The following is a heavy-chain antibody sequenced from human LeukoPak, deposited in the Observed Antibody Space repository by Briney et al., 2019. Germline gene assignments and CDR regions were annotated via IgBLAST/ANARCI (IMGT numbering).Heavy chain of an antibody. J-gene: IGHJ5*02. Sequence: SETLSLTCTVSGYSISSGYYWGWIRQPPGKGLEVIGSIYHSGSTYYDPSLKSRVTISVDTSKTTISLQLSSVTAADTAVYYCARDLIASGYYYSNWFDPWGRGTLVTVSS. CDR3: ARDLIASGYYYSNWFDP. D-gene: IGHD3-22*01. CDR1: GYSISSGYY. CDR2: IYHSGST. V-gene: IGHV4-38-2*02.